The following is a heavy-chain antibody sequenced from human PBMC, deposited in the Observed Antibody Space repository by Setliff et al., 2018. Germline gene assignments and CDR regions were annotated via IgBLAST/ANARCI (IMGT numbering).Heavy chain of an antibody. D-gene: IGHD1-26*01. CDR1: GFTFSTYA. CDR2: ISYSDIT. J-gene: IGHJ4*02. Sequence: PGGSLRLSCAASGFTFSTYAMNWVRQAQGKGLEWVSGISYSDITDYADSVKGRFTISRDNSKNTLYLQMNSLRAEDTAVYYCAIGGVQRRSSGTYFWNWGQGTLVTVSS. CDR3: AIGGVQRRSSGTYFWN. V-gene: IGHV3-23*01.